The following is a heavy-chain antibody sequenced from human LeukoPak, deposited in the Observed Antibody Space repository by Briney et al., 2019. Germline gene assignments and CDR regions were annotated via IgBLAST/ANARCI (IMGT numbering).Heavy chain of an antibody. Sequence: GRSLRLSCAASGFTFSSYAMHWVRQAPGKGLEWVAVISYDGSNKYYADSVKGRFTISRDNSKNTLYLQMNSLRAEDTAVYYCARDRGYCSGGGCSPYFDYWGQGTLVTVSS. D-gene: IGHD2-15*01. V-gene: IGHV3-30*04. CDR3: ARDRGYCSGGGCSPYFDY. J-gene: IGHJ4*02. CDR1: GFTFSSYA. CDR2: ISYDGSNK.